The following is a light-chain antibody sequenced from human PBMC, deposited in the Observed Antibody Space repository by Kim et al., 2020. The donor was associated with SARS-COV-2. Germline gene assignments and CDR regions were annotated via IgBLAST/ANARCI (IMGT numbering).Light chain of an antibody. CDR3: QQYNNWPQT. V-gene: IGKV3-15*01. CDR2: GAY. CDR1: QSVSSN. J-gene: IGKJ2*01. Sequence: SVSPGERATLSCRASQSVSSNLAWYQQKPGQAPRLLIYGAYTRATGIPARFSGSGSGTEFTLTISSLQSEDFAVYYCQQYNNWPQTFGQGTKLEI.